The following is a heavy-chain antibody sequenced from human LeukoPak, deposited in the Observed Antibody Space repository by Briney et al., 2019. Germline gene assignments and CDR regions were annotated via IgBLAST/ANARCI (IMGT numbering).Heavy chain of an antibody. CDR1: GGSISSGDYY. J-gene: IGHJ3*02. D-gene: IGHD5-18*01. CDR2: IFYSGST. V-gene: IGHV4-61*08. CDR3: ARGRGYSYAHAFDI. Sequence: SETLSLTCTVSGGSISSGDYYWSWIRQPPGKGLEWIGYIFYSGSTNYNPSLKSRVTISVDTSKNQFSLNLSSVTAADTAVYYCARGRGYSYAHAFDIWGQGTVVTVSS.